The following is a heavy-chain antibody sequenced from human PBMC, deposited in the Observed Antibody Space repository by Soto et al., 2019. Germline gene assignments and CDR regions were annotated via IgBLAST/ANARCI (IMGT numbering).Heavy chain of an antibody. CDR1: GGSISSSSFH. D-gene: IGHD3-10*01. J-gene: IGHJ6*02. CDR3: ARSGSLDLYYYYGMDV. V-gene: IGHV4-39*01. CDR2: IYYSGST. Sequence: SETLSLTCTVSGGSISSSSFHWGWIRQPPGKGLEWIGSIYYSGSTYYSPSLKSRVTISVDTSKNQFSLKLSSVTAADTAVYYCARSGSLDLYYYYGMDVWGQGTTVT.